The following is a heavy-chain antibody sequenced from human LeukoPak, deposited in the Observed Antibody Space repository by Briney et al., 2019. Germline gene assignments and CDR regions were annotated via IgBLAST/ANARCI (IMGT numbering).Heavy chain of an antibody. V-gene: IGHV3-7*01. Sequence: GGSLRLSCAASGFLFSSYWMSWVRQAPGKGLEWVANIKQDGSEKYYVDSVKGRFTISRDNAKKSLYLQMNSLRADDTAVYYCASQFARGYAGRGVDYWGQGTLVTVSS. D-gene: IGHD5-12*01. J-gene: IGHJ4*02. CDR1: GFLFSSYW. CDR3: ASQFARGYAGRGVDY. CDR2: IKQDGSEK.